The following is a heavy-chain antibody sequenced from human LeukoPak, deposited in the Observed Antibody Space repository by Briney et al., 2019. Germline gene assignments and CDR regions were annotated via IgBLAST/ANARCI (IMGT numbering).Heavy chain of an antibody. Sequence: GGSLRLSCASSGFTFSAYHMNWVRQAPGKGLEWISFISTDSGTLYYVDSVKGRFTISRDNAANSLYLQMNNLRDEDTAVYYCARRDPFDYWGQGTMVTVSS. CDR1: GFTFSAYH. CDR2: ISTDSGTL. J-gene: IGHJ4*02. V-gene: IGHV3-48*02. CDR3: ARRDPFDY.